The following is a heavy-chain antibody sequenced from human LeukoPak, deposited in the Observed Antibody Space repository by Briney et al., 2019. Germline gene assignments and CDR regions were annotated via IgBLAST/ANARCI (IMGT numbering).Heavy chain of an antibody. V-gene: IGHV1-18*01. CDR1: GYTFTSYG. CDR2: ISAYNGNT. J-gene: IGHJ4*02. D-gene: IGHD3-16*02. Sequence: PEASVKVSCKASGYTFTSYGISWVRQAPGQGLEWMGWISAYNGNTNYAQKLQGRVTMTTDTSTSTAYMELRSLRSDDTAVYYCARGTPYDYVWGSYRLDYWGQGTLATVSS. CDR3: ARGTPYDYVWGSYRLDY.